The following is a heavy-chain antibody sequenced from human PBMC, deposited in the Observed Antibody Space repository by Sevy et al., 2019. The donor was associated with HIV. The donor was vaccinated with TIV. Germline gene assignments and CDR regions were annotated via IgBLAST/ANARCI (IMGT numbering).Heavy chain of an antibody. V-gene: IGHV3-30*02. CDR3: AKRARQDIVVVVAATRGGFFDY. D-gene: IGHD2-15*01. CDR1: GFTFSSYG. Sequence: GGSLRLSCAASGFTFSSYGMRWVRQAPGKGLEWVAFIRYDGSNKYYADSVKGRFTISRDNSKNTLYLQMNSLRAEDTAVYYCAKRARQDIVVVVAATRGGFFDYWGQGTLVTVSS. CDR2: IRYDGSNK. J-gene: IGHJ4*02.